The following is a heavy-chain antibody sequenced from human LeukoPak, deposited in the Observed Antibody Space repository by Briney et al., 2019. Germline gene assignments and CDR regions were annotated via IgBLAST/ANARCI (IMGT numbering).Heavy chain of an antibody. CDR3: ARHDPFWAGAFDI. Sequence: SETLSLTCAVYGGSFSGYYWSWIRQPPGKGLEWIGEINHSGSTNYNPSLKGRVTISVDTSKNQFSLKLSSVTAADTAVYYCARHDPFWAGAFDIWGQGTMVTVSS. D-gene: IGHD3-3*01. CDR1: GGSFSGYY. CDR2: INHSGST. V-gene: IGHV4-34*01. J-gene: IGHJ3*02.